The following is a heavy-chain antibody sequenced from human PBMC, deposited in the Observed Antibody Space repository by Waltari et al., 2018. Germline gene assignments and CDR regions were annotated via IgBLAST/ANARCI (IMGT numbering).Heavy chain of an antibody. Sequence: EVQLLESGGGWVQVGGSLRLSCAASGFSFNTYWMTWVRQAPGKGLEWVGNIKNDGSQTYYGDSVKGRFTISRDNAGNSLYLQMHSLRAEDTAVYYCARDSIYSGFYSYNYGMDVWGQGTTVTVSS. CDR2: IKNDGSQT. CDR3: ARDSIYSGFYSYNYGMDV. V-gene: IGHV3-7*01. J-gene: IGHJ6*01. CDR1: GFSFNTYW. D-gene: IGHD5-12*01.